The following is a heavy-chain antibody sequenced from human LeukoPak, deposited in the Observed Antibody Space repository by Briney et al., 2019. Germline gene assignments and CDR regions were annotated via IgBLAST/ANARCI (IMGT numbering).Heavy chain of an antibody. CDR3: AKEIIERGAFDY. CDR1: GFTVSSNY. J-gene: IGHJ4*02. Sequence: GGSLRLSCAASGFTVSSNYMSWVRQAPGKGLEWVSVIYSGGSTYYADSVEGRFTISRDNSKNTLYLQMNSLRAEDTAVYYCAKEIIERGAFDYWGQGTLVTVSS. CDR2: IYSGGST. V-gene: IGHV3-53*01. D-gene: IGHD1-26*01.